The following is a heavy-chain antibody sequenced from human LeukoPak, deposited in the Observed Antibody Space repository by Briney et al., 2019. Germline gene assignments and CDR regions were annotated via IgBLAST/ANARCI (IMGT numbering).Heavy chain of an antibody. D-gene: IGHD4-23*01. CDR1: GYTLTELS. V-gene: IGHV1-24*01. Sequence: ASVKVSCKVSGYTLTELSMHWVRQAPGKGLEWMGGFDPEDGETIYAQKFQGRVTMTEDTSTDTAYMELSSLRSEDTAVYYCAKTYGGNSPVDAFDIWGQGTMVTVSS. CDR2: FDPEDGET. CDR3: AKTYGGNSPVDAFDI. J-gene: IGHJ3*02.